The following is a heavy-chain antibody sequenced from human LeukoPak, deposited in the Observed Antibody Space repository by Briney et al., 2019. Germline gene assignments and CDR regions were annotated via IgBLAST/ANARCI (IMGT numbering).Heavy chain of an antibody. Sequence: LPGGSLRLSCVASGFTFSSYAIHWVRQAPGKGLEWVAVISDDGREKHYADSVKGGFTISRDNSQRIVFLQMNSLRDEDTAMYYCARGWNYARVGWPFDYWGQGTLVTVSS. V-gene: IGHV3-30*04. D-gene: IGHD1-7*01. CDR3: ARGWNYARVGWPFDY. CDR1: GFTFSSYA. J-gene: IGHJ4*02. CDR2: ISDDGREK.